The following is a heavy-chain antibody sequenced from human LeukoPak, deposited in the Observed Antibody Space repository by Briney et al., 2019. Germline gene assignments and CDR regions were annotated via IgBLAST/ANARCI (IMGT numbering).Heavy chain of an antibody. CDR2: ISSSGSTI. CDR3: ASRDFWSGYCSY. D-gene: IGHD3-3*01. CDR1: GFTFSDYY. J-gene: IGHJ4*02. Sequence: GGSLRLSCAASGFTFSDYYMSWIRQAPGKGLEWVSYISSSGSTIYYADSVKGRLTISRDNAKNSLYLQMNSLRAEDTAVYYCASRDFWSGYCSYWGQGTLVTVSS. V-gene: IGHV3-11*01.